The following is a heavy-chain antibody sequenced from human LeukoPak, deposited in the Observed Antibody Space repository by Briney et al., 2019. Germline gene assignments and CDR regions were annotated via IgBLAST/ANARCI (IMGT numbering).Heavy chain of an antibody. CDR3: AKGPYYYDSSGYYDY. CDR2: ISGSGGST. D-gene: IGHD3-22*01. Sequence: GGSLRLSCAASGFTFSSYEMNWVRQAPGKGLEWVSAISGSGGSTYYADSVKGRFTISRDNSKNTLYLQMNSLRAEDTAVYYCAKGPYYYDSSGYYDYWGQGTLVTVSS. V-gene: IGHV3-23*01. CDR1: GFTFSSYE. J-gene: IGHJ4*02.